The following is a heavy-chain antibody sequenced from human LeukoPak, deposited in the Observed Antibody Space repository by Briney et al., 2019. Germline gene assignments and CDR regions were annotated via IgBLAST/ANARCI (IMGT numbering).Heavy chain of an antibody. CDR3: ARDTAMAFYYMDV. J-gene: IGHJ6*03. Sequence: GASVKVSRKASGYTFTNYGIIWVRQATGQGLEWMGWISAYNANTNYPQKVQGRVTLTTDTSTSTAYMELRSLTSDDTAVYYCARDTAMAFYYMDVWGKGTTVTVSS. CDR1: GYTFTNYG. CDR2: ISAYNANT. V-gene: IGHV1-18*01. D-gene: IGHD5-18*01.